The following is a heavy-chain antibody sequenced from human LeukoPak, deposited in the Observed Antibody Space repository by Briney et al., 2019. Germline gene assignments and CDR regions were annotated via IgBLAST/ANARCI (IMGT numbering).Heavy chain of an antibody. CDR1: GFTFRTYA. CDR2: ISNSGSTI. D-gene: IGHD1-26*01. Sequence: QPGGSLRLSCTASGFTFRTYAMIWVRQAPGKGLEWVSYISNSGSTIYYADSVKGRFTISRDNGKNSLYLQMNSLRAEDTAVYYCAREHTSGTYYIDYWGQGTLVTVSS. J-gene: IGHJ4*02. CDR3: AREHTSGTYYIDY. V-gene: IGHV3-48*03.